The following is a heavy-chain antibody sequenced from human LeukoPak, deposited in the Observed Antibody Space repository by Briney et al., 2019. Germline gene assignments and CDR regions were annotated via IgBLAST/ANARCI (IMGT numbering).Heavy chain of an antibody. CDR1: GGSISSYY. Sequence: SETLSLTCTVSGGSISSYYWSWIRQPPGKGLEWIGYIYYSGSTNYNPSLKSRVTISVDTSKNQFSLKLSSVTAADTAVYYCCAMYYYYSSGYLNTPFDYWGQGTLVTVSS. V-gene: IGHV4-59*08. CDR3: CAMYYYYSSGYLNTPFDY. CDR2: IYYSGST. J-gene: IGHJ4*02. D-gene: IGHD3-22*01.